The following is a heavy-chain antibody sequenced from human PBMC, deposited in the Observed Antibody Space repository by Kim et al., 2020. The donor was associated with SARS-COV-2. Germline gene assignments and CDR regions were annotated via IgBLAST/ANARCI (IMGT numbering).Heavy chain of an antibody. J-gene: IGHJ4*02. Sequence: SADSVEGRFTISRDNAQSSLYLQMNDLSDEDTAVYYCARSGNGYNAFGIWGQGVLVTVSS. D-gene: IGHD5-12*01. CDR3: ARSGNGYNAFGI. V-gene: IGHV3-21*04.